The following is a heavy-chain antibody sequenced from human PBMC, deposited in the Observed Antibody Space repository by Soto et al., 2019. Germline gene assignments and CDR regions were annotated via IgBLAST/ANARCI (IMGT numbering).Heavy chain of an antibody. CDR1: GYTFTGYY. CDR3: AREGDYDFWSGYPRRYNWFDP. J-gene: IGHJ5*02. D-gene: IGHD3-3*01. V-gene: IGHV1-2*04. CDR2: INPNSGGT. Sequence: ASVKVSCKASGYTFTGYYIHWVRQAPGQGLERMGWINPNSGGTNYARKFQGWVTMTGDTSISTVYLELSRLTSDDTAVYYCAREGDYDFWSGYPRRYNWFDPWGQGTLVTVSS.